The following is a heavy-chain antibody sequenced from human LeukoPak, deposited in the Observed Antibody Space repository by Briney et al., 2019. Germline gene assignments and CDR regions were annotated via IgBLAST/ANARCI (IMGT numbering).Heavy chain of an antibody. D-gene: IGHD3-22*01. CDR3: ARSPDYYDSSGYSETFDY. J-gene: IGHJ4*02. V-gene: IGHV4-34*01. Sequence: SETLSLTCAVYGGSFSGYYWSWIRQPPGKGLGWIGEINHSGSTNYNPSLKSRVTISVDTSKNQFSLKLSSVTAADTAVYYCARSPDYYDSSGYSETFDYWGQGTLVTVSS. CDR2: INHSGST. CDR1: GGSFSGYY.